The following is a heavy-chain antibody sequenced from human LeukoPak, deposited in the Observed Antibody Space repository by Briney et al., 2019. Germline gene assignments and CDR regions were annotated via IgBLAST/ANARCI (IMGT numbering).Heavy chain of an antibody. CDR1: GFTFSSYS. V-gene: IGHV3-21*01. J-gene: IGHJ4*02. Sequence: GGSLRLSCAASGFTFSSYSMNRVRQAPGKGLEWVSSISSSSSYIYYADSVKGRFTISRDNAKNSLYLQMNSLRAEDTAVYYCARGSYKYYDILTGCYSPSGFDYWGQGTLVTVSS. D-gene: IGHD3-9*01. CDR2: ISSSSSYI. CDR3: ARGSYKYYDILTGCYSPSGFDY.